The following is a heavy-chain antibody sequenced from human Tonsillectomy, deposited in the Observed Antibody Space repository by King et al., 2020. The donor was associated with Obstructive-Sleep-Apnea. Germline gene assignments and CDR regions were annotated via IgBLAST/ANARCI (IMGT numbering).Heavy chain of an antibody. D-gene: IGHD2-21*02. Sequence: VQLVESGGGLVQPGRSLRLSCTASGFTFGDYAMSWFRQAPGKGLEWVGFIRSKAYGGTTEYAASVKGRFTISRDDSKSIAYLQMNSLKTEDTAVYYCTRVFPEHIVVVTAIDYWGQGTLVTVSS. J-gene: IGHJ4*02. CDR3: TRVFPEHIVVVTAIDY. CDR2: IRSKAYGGTT. CDR1: GFTFGDYA. V-gene: IGHV3-49*03.